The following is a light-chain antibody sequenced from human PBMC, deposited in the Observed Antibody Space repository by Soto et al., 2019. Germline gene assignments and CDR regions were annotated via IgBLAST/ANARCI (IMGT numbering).Light chain of an antibody. V-gene: IGKV1-8*01. CDR2: DAS. CDR1: QGISSY. Sequence: AIRMTQSPSSFSASTGDRVTITCRASQGISSYLAWYQQKPGKAPKLLIHDASTLESGVPSRFSARGSGTEFTLTISSLQPDDFATYYCQQYHNYPTFGQGTKVDI. CDR3: QQYHNYPT. J-gene: IGKJ1*01.